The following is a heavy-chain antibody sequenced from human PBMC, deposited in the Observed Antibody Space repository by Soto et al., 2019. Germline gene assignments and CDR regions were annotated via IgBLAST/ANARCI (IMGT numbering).Heavy chain of an antibody. CDR1: GDTFGTYT. J-gene: IGHJ6*02. V-gene: IGHV1-69*13. D-gene: IGHD2-2*01. CDR3: AREGLVLVPTTVNSDYYYGMDV. CDR2: IIPRSATS. Sequence: SVKVSCKDSGDTFGTYTSTWMRQAPGQRLEWMGGIIPRSATSNYAQKFQGRVTITADESTSTAYMELSSLRSEDTAVYYCAREGLVLVPTTVNSDYYYGMDVWGQGTTVTVSS.